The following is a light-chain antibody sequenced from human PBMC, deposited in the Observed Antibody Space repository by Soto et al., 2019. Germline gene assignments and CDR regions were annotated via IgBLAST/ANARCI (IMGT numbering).Light chain of an antibody. CDR1: QSVSSY. V-gene: IGKV3D-15*01. CDR2: DAS. Sequence: EMVLTQSPENLSLSPGERATLSCRASQSVSSYLAWYQQKPGQAPRLLIYDASNRATGIPARFSGSGSGTEFTLTISSLQSEDFAVYYCQQYNNWPPITFGQGTLLEI. CDR3: QQYNNWPPIT. J-gene: IGKJ5*01.